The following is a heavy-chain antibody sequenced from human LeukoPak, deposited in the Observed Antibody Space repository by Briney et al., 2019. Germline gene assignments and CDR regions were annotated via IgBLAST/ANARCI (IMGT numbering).Heavy chain of an antibody. CDR1: GGTFSSYA. D-gene: IGHD6-13*01. CDR2: IIPIFGTA. J-gene: IGHJ4*02. CDR3: AREGDLPAAAAGTFDY. Sequence: ASVKVSCKASGGTFSSYAISWVRQAPGQGLEWMGGIIPIFGTANYAQKFQGRVTITTDESTSTAYMELSSLRSEDTAVYYCAREGDLPAAAAGTFDYWGQGTLVTIYS. V-gene: IGHV1-69*05.